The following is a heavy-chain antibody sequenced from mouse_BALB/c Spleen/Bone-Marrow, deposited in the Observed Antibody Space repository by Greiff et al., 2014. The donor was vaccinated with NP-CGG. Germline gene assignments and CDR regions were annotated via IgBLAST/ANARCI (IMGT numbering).Heavy chain of an antibody. D-gene: IGHD1-2*01. Sequence: VQLQQSGAELVKPGASVKLSCTASGFNIEDTYMHRVKQRPEQGLEWIGRIDPANGNTKYDPKFQGKATITADTSSNTAYLQLSSLTSEDTAVYYCAEITTAAYYVMDYWGQGTSVTVSS. CDR3: AEITTAAYYVMDY. V-gene: IGHV14-3*02. CDR1: GFNIEDTY. J-gene: IGHJ4*01. CDR2: IDPANGNT.